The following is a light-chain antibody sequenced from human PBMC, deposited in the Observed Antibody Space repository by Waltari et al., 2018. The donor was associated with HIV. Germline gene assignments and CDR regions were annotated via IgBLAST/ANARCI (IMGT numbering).Light chain of an antibody. CDR1: SNDVGAYNY. Sequence: QPPLTQSRSVSGSPGQSITISCTGTSNDVGAYNYVSWYQQHPGRAPKLLIFDHNRRPSGVPDRFSGSKSGNTASLTISGLQAEDEADYYCCSSAGRYTFVFGTGTKVTVL. V-gene: IGLV2-11*01. CDR3: CSSAGRYTFV. CDR2: DHN. J-gene: IGLJ1*01.